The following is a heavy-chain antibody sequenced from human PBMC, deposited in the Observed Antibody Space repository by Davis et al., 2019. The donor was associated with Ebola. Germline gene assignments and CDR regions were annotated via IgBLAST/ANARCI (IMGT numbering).Heavy chain of an antibody. J-gene: IGHJ5*02. CDR2: IVHSGST. Sequence: PSETLSLTCTVSGGSISRGGYSWSWIRQHPAKGLEWIWHIVHSGSTDYNPSLRSRVTMSVDTSKNQFSLKMHSVTAADTAVFYCARLFMLAGDDFLEYDYFDPWGQGTLITVSS. CDR1: GGSISRGGYS. D-gene: IGHD3/OR15-3a*01. V-gene: IGHV4-31*03. CDR3: ARLFMLAGDDFLEYDYFDP.